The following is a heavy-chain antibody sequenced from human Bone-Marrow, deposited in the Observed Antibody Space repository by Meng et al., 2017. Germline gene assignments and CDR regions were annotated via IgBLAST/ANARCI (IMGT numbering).Heavy chain of an antibody. CDR1: GYTFTSYG. D-gene: IGHD6-19*01. CDR3: ARATGSGWLFDY. J-gene: IGHJ4*02. Sequence: QVQRVQSGAEVKKPGASVKVSCKASGYTFTSYGIIWVRQAPGQGLEYMGWISAYNGDTNYAQKLQGRVTVTTDTSTSTAYMELRSLRSDDTAVYYCARATGSGWLFDYWGQGTLVTVSS. CDR2: ISAYNGDT. V-gene: IGHV1-18*01.